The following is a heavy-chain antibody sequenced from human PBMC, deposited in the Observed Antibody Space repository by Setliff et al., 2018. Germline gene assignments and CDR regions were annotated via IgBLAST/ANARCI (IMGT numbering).Heavy chain of an antibody. V-gene: IGHV1-18*01. D-gene: IGHD6-13*01. CDR1: GYTFTSYG. CDR2: ISAYNGNT. CDR3: GRRQLAYYYYYYGMDV. Sequence: ASVKVSCKASGYTFTSYGISWVRQAPGQGLEWMGWISAYNGNTNYAQKLQGRVTMTTDTSTSTAYMELRSLRSDDTAVYYCGRRQLAYYYYYYGMDVWGQGTTVTVSS. J-gene: IGHJ6*02.